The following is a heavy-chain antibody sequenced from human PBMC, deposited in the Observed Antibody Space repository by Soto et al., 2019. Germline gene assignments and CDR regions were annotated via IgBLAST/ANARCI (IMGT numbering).Heavy chain of an antibody. CDR1: GNSLTSLW. CDR2: IYPGDSDT. J-gene: IGHJ5*02. V-gene: IGHV5-51*01. CDR3: ARHGLSYSSSWYAAWFDP. D-gene: IGHD6-13*01. Sequence: RGALEISGKGSGNSLTSLWIGWVGPIPRKSLEWKGIIYPGDSDTRYSPSFQGQVTISADKSISTAYLQWSSLKASDTAMYYCARHGLSYSSSWYAAWFDPWGQGTLVTVSS.